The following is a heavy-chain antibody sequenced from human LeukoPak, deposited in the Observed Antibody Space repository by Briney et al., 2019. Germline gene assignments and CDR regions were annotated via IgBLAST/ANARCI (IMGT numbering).Heavy chain of an antibody. V-gene: IGHV5-51*01. CDR2: IYPGDSDT. CDR3: ARSLLAMGELEGFGY. D-gene: IGHD5-18*01. Sequence: GESLKISCKGSGYSFTSYWIGWVRQMPGKGLEWMGIIYPGDSDTRYSPSFQGQVTISADKSISTAYLQWSSLKASDTAMYYCARSLLAMGELEGFGYWGQGTLVTVSS. J-gene: IGHJ4*02. CDR1: GYSFTSYW.